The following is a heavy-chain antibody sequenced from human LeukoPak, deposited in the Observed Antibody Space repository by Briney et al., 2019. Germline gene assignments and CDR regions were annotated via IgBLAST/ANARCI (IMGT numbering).Heavy chain of an antibody. D-gene: IGHD2-2*01. J-gene: IGHJ4*02. Sequence: ASVTVSCKASGYTFSNFGMNWVRQAPGQGLEWMGWISGNNDNPNYVQKFQGRFTLTTDSSTSTAYMELRNLRSDDTAVYYCARDGTSTYDYWGQGTLVTVSS. CDR2: ISGNNDNP. CDR3: ARDGTSTYDY. V-gene: IGHV1-18*01. CDR1: GYTFSNFG.